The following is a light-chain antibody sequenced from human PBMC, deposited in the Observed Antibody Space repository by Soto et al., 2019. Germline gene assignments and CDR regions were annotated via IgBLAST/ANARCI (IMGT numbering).Light chain of an antibody. V-gene: IGLV1-51*01. CDR1: SYNLGTYY. Sequence: QSVLTQPPSVSAAPGQKIIISCSGSSYNLGTYYVSWYHQLPGTAPKVLIYDNSRRPSGIPDRFSGSKSGTSATLAITGLQTGDEGDYSCGAWDSSLDVYVFGGGTKLTVL. CDR2: DNS. J-gene: IGLJ1*01. CDR3: GAWDSSLDVYV.